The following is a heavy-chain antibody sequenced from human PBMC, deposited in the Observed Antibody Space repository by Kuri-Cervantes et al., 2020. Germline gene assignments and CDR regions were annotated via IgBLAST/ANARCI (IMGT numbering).Heavy chain of an antibody. D-gene: IGHD5-18*01. J-gene: IGHJ6*02. CDR1: GGSISSSSYY. V-gene: IGHV4-39*07. Sequence: SETLSLTCTVSGGSISSSSYYWGRIRQPPGKGLEWIGSVYYSGSTYYNPSLKSRVTISVDTSKNQFYLKLSSVTAADTAVYYCARVVTPYYYYGMDVWGQGTTVTVSS. CDR2: VYYSGST. CDR3: ARVVTPYYYYGMDV.